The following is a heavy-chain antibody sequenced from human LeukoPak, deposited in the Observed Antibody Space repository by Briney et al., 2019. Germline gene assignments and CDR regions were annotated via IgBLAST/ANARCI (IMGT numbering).Heavy chain of an antibody. CDR2: IYYSGST. D-gene: IGHD3-22*01. CDR1: GGSISCSSYY. V-gene: IGHV4-39*07. CDR3: ARDLGYYYDSSGYSFQH. Sequence: SETLSLTCTVSGGSISCSSYYWGWIRQPPGKGLEWIGSIYYSGSTNYNPSLKSRVTISVDTSKNQFSLKLSSVTAADTAVYYCARDLGYYYDSSGYSFQHWGQGTLVTVSS. J-gene: IGHJ1*01.